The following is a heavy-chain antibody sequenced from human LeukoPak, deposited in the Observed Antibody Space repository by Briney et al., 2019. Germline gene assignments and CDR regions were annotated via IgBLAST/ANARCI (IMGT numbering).Heavy chain of an antibody. J-gene: IGHJ4*02. CDR2: ISGSGDST. CDR1: GFTFSNYA. V-gene: IGHV3-23*01. Sequence: GGSLRLSCAASGFTFSNYAMTWVRQAPGKGLEWVSAISGSGDSTYYADSVKGRFTISRDNSKDTVYLQMNSLRAEDTAVYYFAKDLGYWGQGTLVTVSS. CDR3: AKDLGY.